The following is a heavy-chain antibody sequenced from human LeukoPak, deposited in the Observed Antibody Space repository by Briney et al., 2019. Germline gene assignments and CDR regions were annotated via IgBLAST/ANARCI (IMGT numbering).Heavy chain of an antibody. CDR3: ARGSINPQRVGY. D-gene: IGHD5-12*01. CDR2: IYYSGST. CDR1: GGSISSYY. Sequence: SEALSLTCTVSGGSISSYYWSWIRQPPGKGLEWIGYIYYSGSTNYNPSLKSRVTISVDTSKNQFSLKLSSVTAADTAVYYCARGSINPQRVGYWGQGTLVTVSS. J-gene: IGHJ4*02. V-gene: IGHV4-59*01.